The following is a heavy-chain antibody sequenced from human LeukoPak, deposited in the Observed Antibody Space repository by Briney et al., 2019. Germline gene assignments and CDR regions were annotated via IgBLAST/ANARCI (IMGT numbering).Heavy chain of an antibody. Sequence: ETLSLTCAAYGGSFSGYYWSWIRQPPGKGLEWMGEINHSGSTNYNPSLKSRGTISVDTSKNQFSLKLSSVTAADTAVYYCARGVYSSGWQGRDYFDYWGQGTLVTVSS. J-gene: IGHJ4*02. CDR1: GGSFSGYY. D-gene: IGHD6-19*01. CDR2: INHSGST. V-gene: IGHV4-34*01. CDR3: ARGVYSSGWQGRDYFDY.